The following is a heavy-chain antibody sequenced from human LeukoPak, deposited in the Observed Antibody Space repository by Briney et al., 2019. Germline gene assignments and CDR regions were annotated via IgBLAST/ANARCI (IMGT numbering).Heavy chain of an antibody. CDR2: IYTSGST. Sequence: SKTLSLTCTVSGGSISSYYWSWIRQPAGKGLEWIGRIYTSGSTNYNPSLKSRVTISVDKSKNQFSLKLSSVTAADTAVYYCARGLAAAGPYYFDYWGQGTLVTVSS. CDR3: ARGLAAAGPYYFDY. CDR1: GGSISSYY. J-gene: IGHJ4*02. D-gene: IGHD6-13*01. V-gene: IGHV4-4*07.